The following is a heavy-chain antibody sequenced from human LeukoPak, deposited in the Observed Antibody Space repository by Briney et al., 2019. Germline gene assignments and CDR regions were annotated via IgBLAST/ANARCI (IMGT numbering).Heavy chain of an antibody. CDR2: ISGSGGTT. CDR3: AKRGYSSGWPAFGMDV. Sequence: GGSLRLSCAASGFTFSSYAMSWVRQAPGKGLEWVSVISGSGGTTYYAGSVKGRFTISRDNSKNTLCLQMNSLTAEDTAVYYCAKRGYSSGWPAFGMDVWGQGTTVTVSS. CDR1: GFTFSSYA. D-gene: IGHD6-19*01. V-gene: IGHV3-23*01. J-gene: IGHJ6*02.